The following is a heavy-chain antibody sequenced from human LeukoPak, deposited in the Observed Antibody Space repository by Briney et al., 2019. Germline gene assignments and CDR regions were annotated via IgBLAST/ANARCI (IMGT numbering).Heavy chain of an antibody. D-gene: IGHD1-26*01. CDR2: IYYSGST. CDR1: GGSISSYY. J-gene: IGHJ4*02. V-gene: IGHV4-59*06. CDR3: ARDPILGGSGPDY. Sequence: SETLSLTCTVSGGSISSYYWSWIRQHPGKGLEWIGYIYYSGSTYYNPSLKSRVTISVDTSKNQFSLKLSSVTAADTAVYYCARDPILGGSGPDYWGQGTLVTVSS.